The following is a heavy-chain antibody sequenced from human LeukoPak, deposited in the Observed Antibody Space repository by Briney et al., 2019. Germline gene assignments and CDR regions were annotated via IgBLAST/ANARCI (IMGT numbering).Heavy chain of an antibody. CDR1: GFTFSSYS. CDR2: IKQDGSEK. J-gene: IGHJ3*02. Sequence: GGSLRLSCAASGFTFSSYSMNWVRQAPGKGLEWVANIKQDGSEKYYVDSVKGRFTISRDNAKNSLYLQMNSLRAEDTAVYYCAREFLTGYYRFAFDIWGQGTMVTVSS. D-gene: IGHD3-9*01. CDR3: AREFLTGYYRFAFDI. V-gene: IGHV3-7*01.